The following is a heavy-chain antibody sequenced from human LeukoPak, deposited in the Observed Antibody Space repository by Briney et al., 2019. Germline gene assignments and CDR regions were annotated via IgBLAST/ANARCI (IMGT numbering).Heavy chain of an antibody. V-gene: IGHV3-30-3*01. D-gene: IGHD5-18*01. CDR3: ARGFAVYSYGYSNY. CDR2: ISYDGSNK. J-gene: IGHJ4*02. CDR1: GFTFSSYA. Sequence: PGGSLRLSCAASGFTFSSYAMHWVRQAPGKGVEWVAVISYDGSNKYYADSVKGRFTISRDNSKNTLYLQMNSLRAEDTAVYYCARGFAVYSYGYSNYWGQGTLATVSS.